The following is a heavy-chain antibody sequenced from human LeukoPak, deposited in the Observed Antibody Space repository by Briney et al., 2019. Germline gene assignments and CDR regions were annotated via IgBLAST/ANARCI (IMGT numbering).Heavy chain of an antibody. CDR1: VYTFTSYY. Sequence: GASEKVSCKASVYTFTSYYMHWVRQAPGHGPEWMGIIYTSDGSARYAQKFQGRVTMTRDTSTGTVYMELSSLRSEDTAVYYCARAIAAAGAQYFQPWGQGTLVSASS. V-gene: IGHV1-46*01. D-gene: IGHD6-13*01. CDR2: IYTSDGSA. J-gene: IGHJ1*01. CDR3: ARAIAAAGAQYFQP.